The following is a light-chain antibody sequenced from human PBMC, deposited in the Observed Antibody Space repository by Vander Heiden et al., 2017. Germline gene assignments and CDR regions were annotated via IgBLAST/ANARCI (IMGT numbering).Light chain of an antibody. CDR2: AAS. CDR3: RQANIFPRT. CDR1: QSISSW. V-gene: IGKV1D-12*01. Sequence: DSQLTQSPPSVSASVGDRVTTTCRARQSISSWPAWYQQKPGKDPKRLIYAASSLQSGVPSRCSGSGSGTDFTLTISSLQPEDFATYYCRQANIFPRTFGQGTKVEIK. J-gene: IGKJ2*01.